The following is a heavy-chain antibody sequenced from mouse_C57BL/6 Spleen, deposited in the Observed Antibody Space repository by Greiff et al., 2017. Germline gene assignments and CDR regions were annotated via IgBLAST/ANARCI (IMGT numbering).Heavy chain of an antibody. V-gene: IGHV1-85*01. CDR1: GYTFTSYW. CDR2: IYPRDGST. J-gene: IGHJ4*01. D-gene: IGHD3-3*01. CDR3: ARGDGAMDY. Sequence: QVQLQQPGTELVKPGASVTLSCKASGYTFTSYWLHWVKQRPGQGLGWIGWIYPRDGSTKYNEKFKGKATLTVDTSSSTAYMELHSLTSEDSAVYFCARGDGAMDYWGQGTSVTVSS.